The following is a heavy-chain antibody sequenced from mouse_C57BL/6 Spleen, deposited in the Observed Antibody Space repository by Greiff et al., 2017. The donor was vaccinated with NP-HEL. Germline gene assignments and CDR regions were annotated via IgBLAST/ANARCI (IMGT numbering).Heavy chain of an antibody. Sequence: DVKLVESGEGLVKPGGSLKLSCAASGFTFSSYAMSWVRQTPEKRLEWVAYISSGGDYIYYADTVKGRFTISRDNARNTLYLQMSSLKSEDTAMYYCTRDRFYYDYGGGYAMDYWGQGTSVTVSS. CDR1: GFTFSSYA. CDR3: TRDRFYYDYGGGYAMDY. V-gene: IGHV5-9-1*02. D-gene: IGHD2-4*01. CDR2: ISSGGDYI. J-gene: IGHJ4*01.